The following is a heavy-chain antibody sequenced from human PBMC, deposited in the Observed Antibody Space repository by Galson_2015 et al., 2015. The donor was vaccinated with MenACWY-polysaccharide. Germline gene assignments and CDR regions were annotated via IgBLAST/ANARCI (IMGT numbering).Heavy chain of an antibody. D-gene: IGHD4-23*01. Sequence: SVKVSCKASGYSFNDNYIHWVRQAPGQGLEWMGWIHPKSGGTQYAQKFQGRVTMTGDPSISTSYMELSRLRPDDTAVYYCATPGGRDYWGQGTLVPVSS. CDR2: IHPKSGGT. CDR1: GYSFNDNY. V-gene: IGHV1-2*02. CDR3: ATPGGRDY. J-gene: IGHJ4*02.